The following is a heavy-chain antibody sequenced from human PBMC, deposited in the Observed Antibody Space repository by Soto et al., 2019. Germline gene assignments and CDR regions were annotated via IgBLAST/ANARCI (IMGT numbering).Heavy chain of an antibody. J-gene: IGHJ5*02. D-gene: IGHD6-6*01. CDR3: ARKYSSSSGREDLFDP. CDR2: INHSGST. Sequence: SETLSLTCAVYGGSFSGYYWSWIRQPPGKGLEWIGEINHSGSTNYNPSLKSRVTISVDTSKNQFSLKLSSVTAADTGVFFCARKYSSSSGREDLFDPWGQGTLVTVSS. V-gene: IGHV4-34*01. CDR1: GGSFSGYY.